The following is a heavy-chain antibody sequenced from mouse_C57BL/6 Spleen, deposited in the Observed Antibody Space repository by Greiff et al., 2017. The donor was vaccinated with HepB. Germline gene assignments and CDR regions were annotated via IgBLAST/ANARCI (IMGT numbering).Heavy chain of an antibody. CDR1: GYSITSGYY. Sequence: VQLKESGPGLVKPSQSLSLTCSVTGYSITSGYYWNWIRQFPGNKLEWMGYISYDGSNNYNPSLKNRISITRDTSKNQFFLKLNSVTTEDTATYYCASIYYSNLYFDYWGQGTTLTVSS. CDR2: ISYDGSN. D-gene: IGHD2-5*01. J-gene: IGHJ2*01. CDR3: ASIYYSNLYFDY. V-gene: IGHV3-6*01.